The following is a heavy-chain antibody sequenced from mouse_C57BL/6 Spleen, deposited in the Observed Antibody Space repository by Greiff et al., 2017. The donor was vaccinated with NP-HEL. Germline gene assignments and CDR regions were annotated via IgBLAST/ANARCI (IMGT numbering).Heavy chain of an antibody. CDR2: ISSGGSYT. CDR3: ARKPTVVALDY. Sequence: EVKVVESGGDLVKPGGSLKLSCAASGFTFSSYGMSWVRQTPDKRLEWVATISSGGSYTYYPDSVKGRFTISRDNAKNTLYLQMSSLKSEDTAMYYCARKPTVVALDYWGQGTTLTVSS. D-gene: IGHD1-1*01. CDR1: GFTFSSYG. J-gene: IGHJ2*01. V-gene: IGHV5-6*01.